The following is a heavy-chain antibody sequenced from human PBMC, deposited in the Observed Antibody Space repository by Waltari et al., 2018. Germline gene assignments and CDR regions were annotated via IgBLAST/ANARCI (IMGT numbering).Heavy chain of an antibody. CDR1: GYSISSGYY. Sequence: QVQLQESGPGLVRPSEILSLTCVVSGYSISSGYYWGWIRQPPGKGLEWIGSIYRGGPTYSNPSPDSRITMSVDTSKNQFSLKMSPVTAAATAVYYCTRRYTRRDYSPFDFWGQGTLVTVSS. CDR2: IYRGGPT. D-gene: IGHD4-4*01. CDR3: TRRYTRRDYSPFDF. V-gene: IGHV4-38-2*01. J-gene: IGHJ4*02.